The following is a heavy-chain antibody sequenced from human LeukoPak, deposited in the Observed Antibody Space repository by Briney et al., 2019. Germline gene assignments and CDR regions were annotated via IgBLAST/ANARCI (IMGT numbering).Heavy chain of an antibody. CDR3: ARGGGPISYYYYMDV. D-gene: IGHD3-9*01. V-gene: IGHV1-69*05. J-gene: IGHJ6*03. CDR2: IIPIFGTA. CDR1: GGTFSSYA. Sequence: SVKVSCKASGGTFSSYAISWVRQAPGQGLEWMGGIIPIFGTANYAQKFQGRVTITTDESTSTAYMEPSSLRSEDTAVYYRARGGGPISYYYYMDVWGKGTTVTVSS.